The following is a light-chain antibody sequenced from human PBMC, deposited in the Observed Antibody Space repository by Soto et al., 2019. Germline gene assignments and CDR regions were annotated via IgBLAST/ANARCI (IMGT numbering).Light chain of an antibody. CDR3: SSYTISTPYVV. V-gene: IGLV2-14*01. J-gene: IGLJ2*01. Sequence: QSVLTQPASVSGSPGQSITISCTGTSSDVGGYNYVSWYQQHPGKAPKLMIYEVSNRPSGVSNRFSGSKSGNTASLTISGLQAEDEADYYCSSYTISTPYVVFGGGTKL. CDR1: SSDVGGYNY. CDR2: EVS.